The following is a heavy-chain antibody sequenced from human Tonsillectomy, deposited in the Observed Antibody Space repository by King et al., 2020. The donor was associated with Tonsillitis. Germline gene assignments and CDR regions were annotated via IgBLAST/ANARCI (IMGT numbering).Heavy chain of an antibody. Sequence: VQLVESGGGFVQPGRSLRLSCAASGFRFDEYAMHWVRHAPGKGLDWVSGISWNSGRIAYADSVKGRFTISRDNAKNSLYLKMNSLRAEDTALYYCAKDTTLGATPYYFDYWGQGTLVTVSS. V-gene: IGHV3-9*01. J-gene: IGHJ4*02. CDR1: GFRFDEYA. CDR2: ISWNSGRI. D-gene: IGHD1-26*01. CDR3: AKDTTLGATPYYFDY.